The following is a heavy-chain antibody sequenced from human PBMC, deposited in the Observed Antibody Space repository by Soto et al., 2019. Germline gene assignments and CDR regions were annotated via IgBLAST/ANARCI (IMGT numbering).Heavy chain of an antibody. CDR3: AKDTRLGYCTNGVCYPYYYYYGMDV. CDR2: ISWNSGSI. J-gene: IGHJ6*02. CDR1: GFTFDDYA. D-gene: IGHD2-8*01. Sequence: GGSLRLSCAASGFTFDDYAMHWVRQAPGKGLEWVSGISWNSGSIGYADSVKGRFTISRDNAKNSLYLQMNSLRAEDTALYYCAKDTRLGYCTNGVCYPYYYYYGMDVWGQGTTVTVSS. V-gene: IGHV3-9*01.